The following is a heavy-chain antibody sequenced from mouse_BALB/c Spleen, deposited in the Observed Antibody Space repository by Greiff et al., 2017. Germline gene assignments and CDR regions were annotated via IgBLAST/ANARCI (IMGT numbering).Heavy chain of an antibody. CDR2: ISSGGGNT. V-gene: IGHV5-9*03. Sequence: EVKVEESGGGLVKPGGSLKLSCAASGFTFSSYTMSWVRQTPEKRLEWVATISSGGGNTYYPDSVKGRFTISRDNAKNNLYLQMSSLRSEDTALYYCARYRGYGNYLDYWGQGTTLTVSS. CDR1: GFTFSSYT. J-gene: IGHJ2*01. CDR3: ARYRGYGNYLDY. D-gene: IGHD2-10*02.